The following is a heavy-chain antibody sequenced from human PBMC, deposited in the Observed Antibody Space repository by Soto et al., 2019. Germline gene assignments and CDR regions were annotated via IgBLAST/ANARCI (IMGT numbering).Heavy chain of an antibody. CDR1: GFTFDDFA. V-gene: IGHV3-9*01. D-gene: IGHD6-25*01. CDR3: AKDAAYYFDY. J-gene: IGHJ4*02. CDR2: ISWNSANI. Sequence: GGSLRLSCAASGFTFDDFAMHWVRQVSGKGLEWVSGISWNSANIGYADSVRGRFTISRDNARNSLYLRMSSLRPEDTALYYCAKDAAYYFDYWGQGTLVTVSS.